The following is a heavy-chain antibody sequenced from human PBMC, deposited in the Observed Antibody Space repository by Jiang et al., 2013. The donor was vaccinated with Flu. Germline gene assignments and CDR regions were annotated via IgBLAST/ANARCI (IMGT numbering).Heavy chain of an antibody. J-gene: IGHJ4*02. CDR3: ARGLWFGELSSSLFDY. Sequence: VQLLESGGGVVQPGRSLRLSCAASGFTFSSYGMHWVRQAPGKGLEWVAVIWYDGSNKYYAGSVKGRFTISRDNSKNTLYLQMNSLRAEDTAVYYCARGLWFGELSSSLFDYWGQGTLVTVSS. CDR1: GFTFSSYG. V-gene: IGHV3-33*01. D-gene: IGHD3-10*01. CDR2: IWYDGSNK.